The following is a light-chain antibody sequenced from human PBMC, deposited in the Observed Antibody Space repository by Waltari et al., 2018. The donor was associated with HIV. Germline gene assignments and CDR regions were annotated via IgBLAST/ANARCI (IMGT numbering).Light chain of an antibody. J-gene: IGLJ2*01. CDR1: SSDVGGYYY. V-gene: IGLV2-11*01. CDR3: CSYASNYILI. CDR2: DVS. Sequence: QSALTQLRSVSGPPGQSVTIPRTGTSSDVGGYYYVSRYQQHPGKAPNVTISDVSRRPSGVPDRFSASKSGNTASLTISGLQAADEADYFCCSYASNYILIFGGGTKLTVL.